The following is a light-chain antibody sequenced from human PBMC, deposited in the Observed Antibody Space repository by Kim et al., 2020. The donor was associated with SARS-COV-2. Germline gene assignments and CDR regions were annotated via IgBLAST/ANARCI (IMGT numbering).Light chain of an antibody. V-gene: IGLV1-44*01. Sequence: QRVTISCSGSSSNIGSNTVNWYQQLPGTAPKLLIYSNNQRPSGVPDRFSGSKSGTSASLAISGLQSEDEADYYCAAWDDSLMGVFGGGTQLTVL. CDR2: SNN. CDR3: AAWDDSLMGV. J-gene: IGLJ2*01. CDR1: SSNIGSNT.